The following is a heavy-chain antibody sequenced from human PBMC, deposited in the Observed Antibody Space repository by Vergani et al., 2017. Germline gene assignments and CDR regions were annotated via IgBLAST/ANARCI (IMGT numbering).Heavy chain of an antibody. V-gene: IGHV1-2*02. CDR2: INPNSGGT. D-gene: IGHD6-13*01. CDR3: AREGSSSSGHFDY. Sequence: QVKLVQPGAEGKKLGASVKVSCKASGYTSTGYDMHWVRQAPGQGLEWMGWINPNSGGTNYAQKFQGRVTMTRDTSISTAYMELSRLRSDDTAVYYGAREGSSSSGHFDYWGQGTLVTVSS. J-gene: IGHJ4*02. CDR1: GYTSTGYD.